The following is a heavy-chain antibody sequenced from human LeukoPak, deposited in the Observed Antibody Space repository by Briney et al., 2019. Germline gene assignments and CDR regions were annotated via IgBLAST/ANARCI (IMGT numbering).Heavy chain of an antibody. J-gene: IGHJ6*03. V-gene: IGHV3-9*01. CDR1: GFTFDDYA. Sequence: GGSLRLSCAASGFTFDDYAMHWVRQAPGKGLEWVSGINWNSDIIGYADSVKGRFTISRDNAKNSLYLQINSLRPADTALYYCAKGRLIDFYYYYMDVWGEGTTVTISS. D-gene: IGHD3-10*01. CDR2: INWNSDII. CDR3: AKGRLIDFYYYYMDV.